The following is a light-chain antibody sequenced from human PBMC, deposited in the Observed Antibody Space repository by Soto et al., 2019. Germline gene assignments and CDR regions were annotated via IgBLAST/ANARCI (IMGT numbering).Light chain of an antibody. V-gene: IGLV2-14*03. CDR2: DVS. J-gene: IGLJ3*02. Sequence: QSALTQPASVSGSPGQSITISCTGTSSDVGTYNYVSWYQHRPGKAPKLMIYDVSNRPSGVSNRFSGSKSANTASLTISGLQAEDEDDYYCSSYTTSNTQVFGGGTKLTVL. CDR1: SSDVGTYNY. CDR3: SSYTTSNTQV.